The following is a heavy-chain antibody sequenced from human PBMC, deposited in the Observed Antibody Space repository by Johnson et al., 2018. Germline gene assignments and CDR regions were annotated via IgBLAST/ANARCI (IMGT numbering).Heavy chain of an antibody. CDR3: ARDPGGLVEHMEV. J-gene: IGHJ6*02. CDR2: SIPIFGTA. CDR1: GGTFSTYP. D-gene: IGHD2-15*01. Sequence: QEQLVESGAEVTKPGSSVKVSCNISGGTFSTYPISWVRQAPVPGLEWMGGSIPIFGTATYAQKFRGRVTITADESTRPSFMELNSRRSEDTAVYYCARDPGGLVEHMEVWGQGTTVTVSS. V-gene: IGHV1-69*01.